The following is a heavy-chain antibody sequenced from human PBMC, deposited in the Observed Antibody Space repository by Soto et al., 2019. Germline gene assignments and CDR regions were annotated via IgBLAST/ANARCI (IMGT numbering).Heavy chain of an antibody. D-gene: IGHD6-13*01. Sequence: GASVKVSCKASGYTFTGYYLHWVRRAPGQGLEWMGWINPNSGGTNYAQKFQGRVTMTRDTSISTAYMEVRRLRSDDTAVYYCAGRIAAVGYAFDIWGQGTMVTVSS. J-gene: IGHJ3*02. V-gene: IGHV1-2*02. CDR3: AGRIAAVGYAFDI. CDR2: INPNSGGT. CDR1: GYTFTGYY.